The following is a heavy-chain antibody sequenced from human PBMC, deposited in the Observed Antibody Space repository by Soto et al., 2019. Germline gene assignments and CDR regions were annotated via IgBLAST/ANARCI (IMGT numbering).Heavy chain of an antibody. Sequence: GSLRLSCAASGFTVSSNYMSWVRQAPGKGLEWVSVIYSGGSTYYADSVKGRFTISRDNSKNTLYLQMNSLRAEDTAVYYCARGFIMGYYYYYYLDVWGQRTTVTVSS. D-gene: IGHD3-10*01. CDR3: ARGFIMGYYYYYYLDV. CDR1: GFTVSSNY. V-gene: IGHV3-66*01. CDR2: IYSGGST. J-gene: IGHJ6*03.